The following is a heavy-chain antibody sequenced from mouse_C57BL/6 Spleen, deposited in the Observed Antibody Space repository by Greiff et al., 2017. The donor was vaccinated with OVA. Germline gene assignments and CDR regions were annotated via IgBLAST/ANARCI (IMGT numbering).Heavy chain of an antibody. CDR2: IDPEDGET. J-gene: IGHJ2*01. D-gene: IGHD1-1*01. CDR3: ARNYDGSSLYDFDY. Sequence: VQLQQSGAELVKPGASVKLSCTASGFNIKDYYMHWVKQRTEQGLEWIGRIDPEDGETTSAPKFPGKATITADTSSNTAYLQLSSLTSEDTAVYYWARNYDGSSLYDFDYWGQGTTLTVSS. V-gene: IGHV14-2*01. CDR1: GFNIKDYY.